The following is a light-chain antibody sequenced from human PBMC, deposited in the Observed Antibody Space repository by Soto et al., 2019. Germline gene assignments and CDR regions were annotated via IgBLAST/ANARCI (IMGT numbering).Light chain of an antibody. CDR3: SSYSSISYVI. Sequence: QSALTQPASVSGSPGQSITISCTGTTSDVGAYNYVSWYQQHPGEAPRLMIYDVSYRPSGVSNRFSGSKSDNTASLTISGLRAEDEADYYCSSYSSISYVIFGGGTKVTVL. CDR1: TSDVGAYNY. J-gene: IGLJ2*01. V-gene: IGLV2-14*01. CDR2: DVS.